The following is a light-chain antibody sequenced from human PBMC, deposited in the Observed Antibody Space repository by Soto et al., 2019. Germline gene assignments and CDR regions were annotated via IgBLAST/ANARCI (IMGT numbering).Light chain of an antibody. CDR3: QQYNNWPIT. CDR1: QSVSSN. Sequence: EIVLTQSPATLSLSPGERATLSCRASQSVSSNYLAWYQQKPGQAPRLLIYGASSRATGIPDRFSGSGSGTKFTLSISSLQSEDFAVYYCQQYNNWPITFGQGTRLEIK. CDR2: GAS. J-gene: IGKJ5*01. V-gene: IGKV3D-15*01.